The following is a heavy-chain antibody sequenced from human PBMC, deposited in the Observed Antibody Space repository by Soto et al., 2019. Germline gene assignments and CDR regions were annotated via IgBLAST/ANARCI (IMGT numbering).Heavy chain of an antibody. CDR1: GFTFSSYG. V-gene: IGHV3-30*18. CDR2: ISYDGSNK. D-gene: IGHD2-15*01. Sequence: LRLSCAASGFTFSSYGMHWVRQSPGKGLEWVAVISYDGSNKYYADSVKGRFTISRDNSKNTLYLQMNSLRAEDTAVYYCAKDACSGGSPYWGQGTRVTVSS. CDR3: AKDACSGGSPY. J-gene: IGHJ4*02.